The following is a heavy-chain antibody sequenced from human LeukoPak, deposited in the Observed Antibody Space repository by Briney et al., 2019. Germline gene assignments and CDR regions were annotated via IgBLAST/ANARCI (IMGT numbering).Heavy chain of an antibody. D-gene: IGHD1-26*01. CDR3: AKDGDTMSGTYYYDMDV. CDR1: GFTFSTYG. J-gene: IGHJ6*03. CDR2: IRYVGINK. V-gene: IGHV3-30*02. Sequence: GGSLRLSCAASGFTFSTYGMHWVRQAPGKGLEWVSFIRYVGINKYYADSVKGRFTISRDNSKNTLYLQMNSLRGEDTAVYYCAKDGDTMSGTYYYDMDVWGKGTTVTIS.